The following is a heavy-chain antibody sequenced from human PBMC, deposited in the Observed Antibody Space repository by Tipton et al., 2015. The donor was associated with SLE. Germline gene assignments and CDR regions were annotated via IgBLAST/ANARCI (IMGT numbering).Heavy chain of an antibody. V-gene: IGHV4-39*07. Sequence: GSLRLSCTVSGGSISSSSYYWGWIRQPPGKGLEWIGSIYYSGSTYYNPSLKSRVTISVDTSKNQFSLKLSSVTAADTAVYYCAPKYYPAAMGFDYWGQGTLVTVSS. D-gene: IGHD2-2*01. CDR1: GGSISSSSYY. CDR3: APKYYPAAMGFDY. CDR2: IYYSGST. J-gene: IGHJ4*02.